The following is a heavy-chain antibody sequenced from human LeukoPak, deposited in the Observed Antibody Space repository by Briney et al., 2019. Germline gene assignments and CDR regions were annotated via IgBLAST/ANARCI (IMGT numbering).Heavy chain of an antibody. CDR2: ISGGGGST. D-gene: IGHD1-26*01. J-gene: IGHJ4*02. CDR1: GFTFSSYS. V-gene: IGHV3-23*01. CDR3: AKGGKWDVTPFDY. Sequence: GGSLRLSCAASGFTFSSYSMNWVRQAPGKGLEWVSTISGGGGSTYYADPVKGRFTISRDNSKNTLYLQVNSLRAEDTAVYYCAKGGKWDVTPFDYWGQGTLVTVSS.